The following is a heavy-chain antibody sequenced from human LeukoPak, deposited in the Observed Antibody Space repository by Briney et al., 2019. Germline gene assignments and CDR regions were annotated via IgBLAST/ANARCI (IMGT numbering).Heavy chain of an antibody. CDR3: TREARVGNWFDP. Sequence: ASVSVSCRASGYTFTDYYIHWVRQAPGQGLEWMGWINPDNGGTNYAQKFQGRVTMTRDTSIKTVYMDLSRLRSDDTAVSYCTREARVGNWFDPWGQGTQVTVSS. CDR2: INPDNGGT. V-gene: IGHV1-2*02. D-gene: IGHD2-2*01. CDR1: GYTFTDYY. J-gene: IGHJ5*02.